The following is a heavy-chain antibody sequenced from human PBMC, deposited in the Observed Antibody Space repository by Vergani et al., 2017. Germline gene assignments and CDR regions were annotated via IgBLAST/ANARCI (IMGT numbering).Heavy chain of an antibody. CDR2: IYYSGST. J-gene: IGHJ3*02. CDR3: ARPIAAAGTGAFDI. V-gene: IGHV4-39*07. CDR1: GGSLSSSSYY. Sequence: QLQLQESVPGLVKPSETLSLTCTVSGGSLSSSSYYWGWIRQPPGKGLEWIGSIYYSGSTYYNPSLKSRVTISVDTSKNQFSLKLSSVTAADTAVYYCARPIAAAGTGAFDIWGQGTMVTVSS. D-gene: IGHD6-13*01.